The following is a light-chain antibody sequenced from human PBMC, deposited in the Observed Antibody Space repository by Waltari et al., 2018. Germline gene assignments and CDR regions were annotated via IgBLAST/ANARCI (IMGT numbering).Light chain of an antibody. V-gene: IGKV3-20*01. J-gene: IGKJ1*01. CDR3: QQYGSSPWM. Sequence: EIVLTQSPATLSLSPGERATLSCRASQSVSRSYLAWYQQKPGQAPRLLIYGASSRATGIPDRFSGSGSGTDFTLTISRLEPEDFAVYYCQQYGSSPWMFGQGTKVEIK. CDR2: GAS. CDR1: QSVSRSY.